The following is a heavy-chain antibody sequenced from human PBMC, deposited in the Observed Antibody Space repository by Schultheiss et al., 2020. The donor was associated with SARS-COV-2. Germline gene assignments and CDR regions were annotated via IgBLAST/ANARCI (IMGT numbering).Heavy chain of an antibody. Sequence: GSLRLSCAASGFTFSSYAMSWVRQAPGKGLEWVSYISSSGSTIYYADSVKGRFTISRDNAKNSLYLQMNSLRAEDTAVYYCARASYYYGSGYNFDYWGQGTLVTVSS. CDR3: ARASYYYGSGYNFDY. V-gene: IGHV3-48*04. CDR1: GFTFSSYA. CDR2: ISSSGSTI. D-gene: IGHD3-10*01. J-gene: IGHJ4*02.